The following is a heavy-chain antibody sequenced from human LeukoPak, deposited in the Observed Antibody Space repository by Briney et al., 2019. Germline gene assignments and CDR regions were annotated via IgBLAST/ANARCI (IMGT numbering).Heavy chain of an antibody. CDR2: IFHSGST. D-gene: IGHD3-22*01. CDR3: ARDKIVVGGWFDP. J-gene: IGHJ5*02. CDR1: GDSISSSYW. Sequence: SGTLSLTCVVSGDSISSSYWWTWVRQPPGKGLEWIGEIFHSGSTNYNPSLKSRVTISVDKYKNQFSLKLSSVTAADTAVYYCARDKIVVGGWFDPWGQGTLVTVSS. V-gene: IGHV4-4*02.